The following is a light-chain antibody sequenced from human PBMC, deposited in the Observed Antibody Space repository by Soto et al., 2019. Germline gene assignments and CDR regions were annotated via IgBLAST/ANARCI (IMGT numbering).Light chain of an antibody. V-gene: IGLV1-47*01. J-gene: IGLJ2*01. CDR1: NSNMGRNY. CDR3: AVWDNSLNGVA. Sequence: QSVLTQTPSASGTPGQRGTISCSGSNSNMGRNYVYWYQQVQGTAPKLLMYRNDVRPSGVPDRFTGSKSGTSASLAISGLRSEDEADYYCAVWDNSLNGVAFGGLTKLTV. CDR2: RND.